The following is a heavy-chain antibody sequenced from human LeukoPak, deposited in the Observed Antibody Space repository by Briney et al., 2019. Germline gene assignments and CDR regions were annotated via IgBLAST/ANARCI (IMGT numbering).Heavy chain of an antibody. CDR2: IYYSGRT. D-gene: IGHD3-22*01. J-gene: IGHJ1*01. V-gene: IGHV4-39*01. Sequence: PSETLSLTCTIFGDSVSRSDSYWDWIRQPPGKGLEWIGTIYYSGRTYYSPSLESRVTLSVDMSNNQFSLTLSSVTAADTALYFCARRRYYDSSGYLEWGQGTLVTVSS. CDR3: ARRRYYDSSGYLE. CDR1: GDSVSRSDSY.